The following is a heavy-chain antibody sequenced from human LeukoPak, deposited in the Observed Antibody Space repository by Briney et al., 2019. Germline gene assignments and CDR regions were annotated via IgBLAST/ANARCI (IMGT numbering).Heavy chain of an antibody. CDR1: GGSFSGYY. CDR2: INHSGST. CDR3: AGVGSGWYEFDY. V-gene: IGHV4-34*01. Sequence: SETLSLTCAVYGGSFSGYYWSWIRQPPGKGLEWIGEINHSGSTNYNPSLKSRVTISVDTSKNQFSLKLSSVTAADTAVYYCAGVGSGWYEFDYWGQGTLVTVSS. J-gene: IGHJ4*02. D-gene: IGHD6-19*01.